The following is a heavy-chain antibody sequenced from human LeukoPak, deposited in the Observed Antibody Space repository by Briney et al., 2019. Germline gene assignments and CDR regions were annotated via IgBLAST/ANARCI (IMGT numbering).Heavy chain of an antibody. J-gene: IGHJ6*03. V-gene: IGHV1-69*06. D-gene: IGHD3-16*01. CDR1: GGTFSSYA. CDR2: IIPIFGTA. Sequence: ASVKVSCKASGGTFSSYAISWVRQAPGQGLEWMGGIIPIFGTANYAQKFQGRVTITADKSTSTAYMELSSLRSEDTAVYYCARVVLRLGEFRWNYYYYMDVWGKGTTVTVSS. CDR3: ARVVLRLGEFRWNYYYYMDV.